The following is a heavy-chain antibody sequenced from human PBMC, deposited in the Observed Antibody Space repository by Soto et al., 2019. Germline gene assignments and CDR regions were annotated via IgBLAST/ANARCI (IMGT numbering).Heavy chain of an antibody. V-gene: IGHV1-2*04. CDR2: INPNSGGT. D-gene: IGHD6-13*01. CDR3: ARDQGSSWYEYYYGMAV. Sequence: GASVKVSCKASGYTFTGYYMHWVRQAPGQGLEWMGWINPNSGGTNYAQKFQGWVTMTRDTSISTAYMELSRLRSDDTAVYYCARDQGSSWYEYYYGMAVWGQGTTVTVSS. J-gene: IGHJ6*02. CDR1: GYTFTGYY.